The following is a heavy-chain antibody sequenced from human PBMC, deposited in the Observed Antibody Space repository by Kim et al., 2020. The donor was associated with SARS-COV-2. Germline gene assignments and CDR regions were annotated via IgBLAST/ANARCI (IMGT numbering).Heavy chain of an antibody. CDR1: GGSISSSSYY. J-gene: IGHJ6*01. Sequence: SETLSLTCTVSGGSISSSSYYWGWIRQPPGKGLEWIGCIYLSGSTYYNPSLKSRVTISVDTSKNQFSLKLSSVTAADTAVYYCARDAAFGGWVLLSACYSAGMDGWGRGTT. D-gene: IGHD2-15*01. CDR2: IYLSGST. V-gene: IGHV4-39*07. CDR3: ARDAAFGGWVLLSACYSAGMDG.